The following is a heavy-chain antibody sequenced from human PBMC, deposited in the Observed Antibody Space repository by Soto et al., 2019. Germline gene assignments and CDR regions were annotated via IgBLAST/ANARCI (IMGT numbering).Heavy chain of an antibody. Sequence: EVQLVESGGGLVQPGGSLRLSCAASGFTFRSYSMNWVRQAPGKGLEWISYISYSSSSIQYADSVKGRFTISRDNAKNSLYLQMSSLRDEDTAVYYCARAGAGTGYWGQGTLVTVAS. J-gene: IGHJ4*02. V-gene: IGHV3-48*02. CDR3: ARAGAGTGY. CDR1: GFTFRSYS. CDR2: ISYSSSSI. D-gene: IGHD3-10*01.